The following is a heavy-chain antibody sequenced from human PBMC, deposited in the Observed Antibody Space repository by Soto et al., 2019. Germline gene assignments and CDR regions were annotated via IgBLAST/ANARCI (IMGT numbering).Heavy chain of an antibody. CDR1: GYTFTGYY. D-gene: IGHD2-8*02. CDR2: INPNSGGT. CDR3: AIACTRVAARPTPLYYYYGMDV. J-gene: IGHJ6*02. Sequence: ASVKVSCKASGYTFTGYYMHWVRQAPGQGLEWMGWINPNSGGTNYAQKFQGWVTMTRDTSISTAYMELSRLRSDDTAVYYCAIACTRVAARPTPLYYYYGMDVWGQGTTVTVSS. V-gene: IGHV1-2*04.